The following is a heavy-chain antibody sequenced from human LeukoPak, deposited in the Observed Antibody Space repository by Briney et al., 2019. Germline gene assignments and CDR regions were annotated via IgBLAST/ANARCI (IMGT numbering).Heavy chain of an antibody. D-gene: IGHD2-2*01. CDR2: IYYSGST. CDR1: GGSISSYY. J-gene: IGHJ6*02. Sequence: SETLSLTCTASGGSISSYYWSWIRQPPGKGLEWIGYIYYSGSTNYNPSLKSRVIISVDTSKNQFSLKLSSVTAADTAVYYCARASVRYYYYGMDVWGQGTTVTVSS. V-gene: IGHV4-59*01. CDR3: ARASVRYYYYGMDV.